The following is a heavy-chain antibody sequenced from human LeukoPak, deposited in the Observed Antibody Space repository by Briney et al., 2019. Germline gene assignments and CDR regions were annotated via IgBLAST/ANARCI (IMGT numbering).Heavy chain of an antibody. CDR3: ARASSTYDSSGDNAQIDY. J-gene: IGHJ4*02. Sequence: PGGSLRLSCAASGFTFSSYSMNWVRQAPGKGLEWVSSISSSSSYIYYADSVKGRFTISRDNAKNSLYLQMNSLRAEDTAVYYCARASSTYDSSGDNAQIDYWGQGTLVTVSS. CDR2: ISSSSSYI. V-gene: IGHV3-21*01. D-gene: IGHD3-22*01. CDR1: GFTFSSYS.